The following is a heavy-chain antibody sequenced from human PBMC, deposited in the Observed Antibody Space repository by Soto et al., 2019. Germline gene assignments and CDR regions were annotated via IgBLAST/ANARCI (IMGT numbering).Heavy chain of an antibody. D-gene: IGHD4-17*01. V-gene: IGHV3-23*01. Sequence: SGGSLRLSCAASGFTFSSYAMSWVRQAPGKGLEWVSAISSSGGSTYYADSVKGRFTISRDNSKNTLYLQMNSLRTEDTAAYYCAKNSYGDSWNFGLDVWGQGTTVTVSS. CDR2: ISSSGGST. CDR1: GFTFSSYA. J-gene: IGHJ6*02. CDR3: AKNSYGDSWNFGLDV.